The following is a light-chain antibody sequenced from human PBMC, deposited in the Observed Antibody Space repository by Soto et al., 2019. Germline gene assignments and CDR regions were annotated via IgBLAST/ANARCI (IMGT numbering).Light chain of an antibody. Sequence: EIVLTQSPGTLSLSPGERATLSCRASQSVSSTYLAWYQHKPGQAPRLLIYGASSRATGIPDRFSGSGSGTDFTLTISRLEREDFAVYYCQQYGSTQSTFGQGTKLDIK. CDR1: QSVSSTY. J-gene: IGKJ1*01. V-gene: IGKV3-20*01. CDR3: QQYGSTQST. CDR2: GAS.